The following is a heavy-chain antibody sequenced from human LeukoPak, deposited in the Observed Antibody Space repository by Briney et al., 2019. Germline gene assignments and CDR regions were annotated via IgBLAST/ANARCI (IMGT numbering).Heavy chain of an antibody. Sequence: GASVKVSCKASGHTFFSYGVTWVRQAPGQGLEWLGWISTYNGNTNYAQKFQGRVTMTTDTSTSTAYMDLRNLRSDDTAVYYCARGVGATRQEVNWFDPWGQGTLVTVSS. J-gene: IGHJ5*02. D-gene: IGHD1-26*01. V-gene: IGHV1-18*01. CDR3: ARGVGATRQEVNWFDP. CDR2: ISTYNGNT. CDR1: GHTFFSYG.